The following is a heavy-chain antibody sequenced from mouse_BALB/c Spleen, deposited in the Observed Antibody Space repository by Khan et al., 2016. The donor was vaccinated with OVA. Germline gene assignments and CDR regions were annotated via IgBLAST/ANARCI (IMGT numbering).Heavy chain of an antibody. V-gene: IGHV2-9*02. CDR3: ASLVGL. J-gene: IGHJ2*01. CDR2: IWAGGRT. CDR1: GFSLTSYG. Sequence: VQLKQSGPGLVAPSQSLSITCTVSGFSLTSYGVHRVRQPPGKGLEWLGVIWAGGRTNYNSALMSRLSISRDNSMSQVFVRMNRQQTDDHTMDSSASLVGLWGKCTPLTVSS.